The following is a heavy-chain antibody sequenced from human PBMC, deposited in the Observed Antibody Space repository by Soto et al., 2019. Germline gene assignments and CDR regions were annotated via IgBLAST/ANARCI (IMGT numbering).Heavy chain of an antibody. J-gene: IGHJ4*01. CDR3: TRPPSGSYGDDLDF. CDR1: GFSFSDSA. V-gene: IGHV3-73*02. D-gene: IGHD1-26*01. CDR2: IRDKANHYAT. Sequence: EVQLVESGGGLVQPGGSLKVSCTASGFSFSDSAIHWVRQASGKGLEWIGHIRDKANHYATAYAASLTSRFTISRDDSKNTAYLQMNSLKTEDSAVYYCTRPPSGSYGDDLDFWGHGTLVTVSS.